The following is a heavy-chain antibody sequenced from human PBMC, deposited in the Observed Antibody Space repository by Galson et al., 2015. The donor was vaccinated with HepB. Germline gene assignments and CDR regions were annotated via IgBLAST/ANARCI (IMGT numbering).Heavy chain of an antibody. CDR1: GYTFTGYY. D-gene: IGHD6-13*01. J-gene: IGHJ6*03. V-gene: IGHV1-2*04. Sequence: SVKVSCKASGYTFTGYYMHWVRQAPGQGLEWMGWINPNSGGTNYAQKFQGWVTMTRYTSISTAYMELSRLRSDDTAVYYCARGGIAAAGTSHYYMDVWGKGTTVTVSS. CDR2: INPNSGGT. CDR3: ARGGIAAAGTSHYYMDV.